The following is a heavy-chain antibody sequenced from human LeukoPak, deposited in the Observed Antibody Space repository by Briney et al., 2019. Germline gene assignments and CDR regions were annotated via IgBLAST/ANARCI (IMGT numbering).Heavy chain of an antibody. CDR2: ISGSGGRT. D-gene: IGHD6-19*01. Sequence: GGSLRLSCAASGFTFTNYAMSWVRQAPGKGLEWVSSISGSGGRTYYADSVKGRFTISRDNSKNTVFLEMNNLRAEDTAVYYCAKLTTAVAGLLDYWGQGTLVTVSS. CDR3: AKLTTAVAGLLDY. CDR1: GFTFTNYA. J-gene: IGHJ4*02. V-gene: IGHV3-23*01.